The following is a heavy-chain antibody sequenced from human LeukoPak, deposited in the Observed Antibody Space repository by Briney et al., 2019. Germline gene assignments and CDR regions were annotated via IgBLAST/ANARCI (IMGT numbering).Heavy chain of an antibody. CDR1: GGTFSSYA. J-gene: IGHJ4*02. D-gene: IGHD6-13*01. Sequence: ASVKVSCKASGGTFSSYAISWVRQAPGQGLEWMGRIIPILGIANYAQKFQGRVTITADKSTSTAYMELSSLRSEDTAVYYCARTLIAAXGXXXFDYWGQXTLVTVSS. CDR2: IIPILGIA. CDR3: ARTLIAAXGXXXFDY. V-gene: IGHV1-69*04.